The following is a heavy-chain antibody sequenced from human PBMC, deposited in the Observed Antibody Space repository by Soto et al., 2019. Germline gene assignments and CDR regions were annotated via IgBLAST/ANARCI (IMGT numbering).Heavy chain of an antibody. CDR2: IKSGGTT. D-gene: IGHD1-1*01. Sequence: GGSLRLSCTVSGLTFSDAWMCWVRQATGKGLEWVGRIKSGGTTDYAAPVKGRFTISRDDSKNTVSLQMNSLKIEDTAVYYCVWNGTNWLDRWGQGTLVTVSS. J-gene: IGHJ5*02. CDR3: VWNGTNWLDR. V-gene: IGHV3-15*01. CDR1: GLTFSDAW.